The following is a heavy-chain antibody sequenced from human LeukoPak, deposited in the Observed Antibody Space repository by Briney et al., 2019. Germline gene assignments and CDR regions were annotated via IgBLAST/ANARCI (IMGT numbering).Heavy chain of an antibody. CDR2: ISHDGNNK. Sequence: PGSSLRLSCAPSGLTFSSYGMHWVRQAPDKGREWVAYISHDGNNKYYAHPGKGRFTISRDNSNTPLYLQINSLRAEDTAVYYCARGAYSYGFESFFDYWGQGTLVTVSS. CDR1: GLTFSSYG. J-gene: IGHJ4*02. D-gene: IGHD5-18*01. CDR3: ARGAYSYGFESFFDY. V-gene: IGHV3-30*03.